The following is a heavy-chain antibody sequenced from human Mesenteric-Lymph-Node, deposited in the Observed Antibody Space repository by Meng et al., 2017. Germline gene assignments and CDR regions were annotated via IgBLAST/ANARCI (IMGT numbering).Heavy chain of an antibody. CDR3: AREHSSSWYVGNWFDP. CDR1: GGTFSIYA. Sequence: SVKVSCKASGGTFSIYAISWVRQAPGQGLEWMGGSIPIFGTANDAQKFQGRVTITTDESTSTAYMELSSLRSEDTAVYYCAREHSSSWYVGNWFDPWGQGTLVTVSS. D-gene: IGHD6-13*01. V-gene: IGHV1-69*05. CDR2: SIPIFGTA. J-gene: IGHJ5*02.